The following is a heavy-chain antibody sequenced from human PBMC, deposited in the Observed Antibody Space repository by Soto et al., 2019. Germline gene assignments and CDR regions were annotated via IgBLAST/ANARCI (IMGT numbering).Heavy chain of an antibody. Sequence: GGSLRLSCAASGFTFSDYYMSWIRQAPGKGLEWVSYISSSGSTIYYADSVKGRFTISRDKAKNSLYLQMKSLRAEDTAVYYCTRNSGRGDCSSTSCYQADYYYYYYMDVWGKGTTVTVSS. CDR1: GFTFSDYY. J-gene: IGHJ6*03. CDR3: TRNSGRGDCSSTSCYQADYYYYYYMDV. CDR2: ISSSGSTI. D-gene: IGHD2-2*01. V-gene: IGHV3-11*01.